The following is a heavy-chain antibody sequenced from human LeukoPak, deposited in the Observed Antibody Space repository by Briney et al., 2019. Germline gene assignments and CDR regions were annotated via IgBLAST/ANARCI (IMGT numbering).Heavy chain of an antibody. Sequence: SETLSLTCRVSRGSFSSHYWTWLRQPPGKGLEWIGYIYYSGNTNYNTSLKSRVTRSVDTSNNQFSLKLSSVTAADTAVYYCARDLYGGYCSRTSCYGNYFDPWGRGTLVTVSS. V-gene: IGHV4-59*11. D-gene: IGHD2-2*01. CDR2: IYYSGNT. CDR3: ARDLYGGYCSRTSCYGNYFDP. J-gene: IGHJ5*02. CDR1: RGSFSSHY.